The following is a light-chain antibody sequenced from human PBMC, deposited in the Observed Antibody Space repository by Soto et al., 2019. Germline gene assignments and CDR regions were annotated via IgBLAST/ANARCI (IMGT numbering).Light chain of an antibody. CDR2: DAS. V-gene: IGKV3D-15*01. CDR3: QQYNNWHPLT. CDR1: QSVSNY. Sequence: EIVMTQSPATLSVSPGERATLSCRASQSVSNYLAWYQQKPGQAPRLLIYDASTRATGIPARFSGSGSGTEFTLTISSLQSKDFAVYYCQQYNNWHPLTFGGGTKVDNK. J-gene: IGKJ4*01.